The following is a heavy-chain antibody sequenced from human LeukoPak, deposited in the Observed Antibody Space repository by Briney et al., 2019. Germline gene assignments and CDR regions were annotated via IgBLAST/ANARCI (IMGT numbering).Heavy chain of an antibody. CDR3: ARSVETLHYYFDY. V-gene: IGHV4-39*01. Sequence: SETLSLTCTVSGGSISSSSYYWGWIRQPPGKGLEWIGSIYYSGSTYYNPSLKSRVTISVDTSKNQFSLKLSSVTAADTAVYYCARSVETLHYYFDYWGQGTLITVSS. CDR2: IYYSGST. D-gene: IGHD4-11*01. J-gene: IGHJ4*02. CDR1: GGSISSSSYY.